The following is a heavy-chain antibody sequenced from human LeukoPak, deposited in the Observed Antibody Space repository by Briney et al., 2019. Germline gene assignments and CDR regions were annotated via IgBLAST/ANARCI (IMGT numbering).Heavy chain of an antibody. CDR1: GGSISSSSYY. CDR3: AGQVSSSSRGPFDY. D-gene: IGHD6-13*01. CDR2: IYYSGNT. J-gene: IGHJ4*02. V-gene: IGHV4-39*01. Sequence: SETLSLTCTVSGGSISSSSYYWGWIRQPPGKGLEWIGSIYYSGNTYYNPSLKSRVTISVDTSENQFSLKLSSVTAADTAVYYCAGQVSSSSRGPFDYWGQGTLVTVSS.